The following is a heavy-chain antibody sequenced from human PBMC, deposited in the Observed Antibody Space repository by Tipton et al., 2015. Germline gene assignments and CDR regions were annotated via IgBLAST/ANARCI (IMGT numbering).Heavy chain of an antibody. CDR3: ARGHSAGSYYSCWFDP. J-gene: IGHJ5*02. V-gene: IGHV4-34*01. CDR1: GGSVSGYY. CDR2: INDSGST. D-gene: IGHD2-15*01. Sequence: TLSLTCTVSGGSVSGYYWSWIRQTPGEGLEWIGEINDSGSTNYNPSLKTRVTISGDTSKNQFSLELNSVTAADTAVYYCARGHSAGSYYSCWFDPWGQGTLVTVSS.